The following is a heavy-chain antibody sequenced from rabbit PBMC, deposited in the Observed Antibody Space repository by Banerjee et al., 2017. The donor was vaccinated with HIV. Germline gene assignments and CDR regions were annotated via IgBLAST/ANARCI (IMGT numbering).Heavy chain of an antibody. CDR3: ARDTGTSFSSYGMDL. CDR2: IAGSSSDFT. J-gene: IGHJ6*01. V-gene: IGHV1S40*01. CDR1: GFSFSNSDY. Sequence: QSLEESGGDLVKPGASLTLTCTASGFSFSNSDYMCWVRQAPGKGLEWISCIAGSSSDFTYSATWAKGRFTCSKTSSTTVTLQMTSLTVADTATYFCARDTGTSFSSYGMDLWGPGTSSPS. D-gene: IGHD7-1*01.